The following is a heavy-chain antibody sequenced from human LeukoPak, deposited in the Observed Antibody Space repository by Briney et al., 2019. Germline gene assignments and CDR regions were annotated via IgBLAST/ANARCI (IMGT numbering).Heavy chain of an antibody. D-gene: IGHD4-17*01. Sequence: GGSLRLSCAASGFTFTTYAMSWVRQAPGKGLEWVSTISGSGGSTYYAASVKGRFTISRDNSKNTLYPQMNSLRAEDTAVYYCAKFGGDYVNWGQGTLVTVSS. J-gene: IGHJ4*02. CDR3: AKFGGDYVN. V-gene: IGHV3-23*01. CDR2: ISGSGGST. CDR1: GFTFTTYA.